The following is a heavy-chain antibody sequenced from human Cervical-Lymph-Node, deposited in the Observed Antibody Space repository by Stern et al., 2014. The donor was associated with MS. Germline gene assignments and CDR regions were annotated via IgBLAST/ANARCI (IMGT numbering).Heavy chain of an antibody. Sequence: VHLVESGAEVKKPGSSVKVSCKSSGGTFSSNAITWVRQVPGQGLEWMGGIIPPFGTANYDQKFQGRVTITADESTRTAYMELGSLRADDTAVYYCARTYISGWLDNWGQGTLVTVSS. J-gene: IGHJ4*02. CDR2: IIPPFGTA. CDR3: ARTYISGWLDN. D-gene: IGHD6-19*01. V-gene: IGHV1-69*01. CDR1: GGTFSSNA.